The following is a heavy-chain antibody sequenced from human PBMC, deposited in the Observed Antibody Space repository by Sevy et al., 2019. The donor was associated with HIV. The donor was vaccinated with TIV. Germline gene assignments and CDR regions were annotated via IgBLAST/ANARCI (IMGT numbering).Heavy chain of an antibody. J-gene: IGHJ4*02. V-gene: IGHV3-7*01. CDR2: MNQDGNEK. Sequence: GGSLRLSCAASGFSFSIYWMTWVRQAPGKGLEWVATMNQDGNEKYYVDSVKGRFTISRDNAQNSLYLQMNSLRAEDTAVYYCGGEGVGGYSYSLDFWGQGTLVTVSS. D-gene: IGHD5-18*01. CDR3: GGEGVGGYSYSLDF. CDR1: GFSFSIYW.